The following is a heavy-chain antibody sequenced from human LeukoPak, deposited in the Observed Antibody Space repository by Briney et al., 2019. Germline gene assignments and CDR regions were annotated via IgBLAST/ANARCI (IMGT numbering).Heavy chain of an antibody. Sequence: PSETLSLTCTVSGGSISSGGYYWSWIRQHPGKGLEWIGYIYYSGSTYYNPSLKSRVTISVDTSKNQFCLKLSSVTAADTAVYYCARDRAARGFFDYWGQGTLVTVFS. D-gene: IGHD6-6*01. CDR3: ARDRAARGFFDY. CDR1: GGSISSGGYY. CDR2: IYYSGST. J-gene: IGHJ4*02. V-gene: IGHV4-31*03.